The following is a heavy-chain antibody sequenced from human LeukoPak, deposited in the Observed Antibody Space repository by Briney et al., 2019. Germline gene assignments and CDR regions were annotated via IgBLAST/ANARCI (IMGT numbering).Heavy chain of an antibody. CDR2: IRSKAYGGTT. Sequence: GGSLRLSCTASGLTFGDYAMSWVGQAPGKGREWVGFIRSKAYGGTTEYAASVKGRFTISRDDSKSIAYLQMNSLKTEDTAVYYCTQDYGDYPTTFDYWGQGTLVTVSS. CDR3: TQDYGDYPTTFDY. J-gene: IGHJ4*02. CDR1: GLTFGDYA. D-gene: IGHD4-17*01. V-gene: IGHV3-49*04.